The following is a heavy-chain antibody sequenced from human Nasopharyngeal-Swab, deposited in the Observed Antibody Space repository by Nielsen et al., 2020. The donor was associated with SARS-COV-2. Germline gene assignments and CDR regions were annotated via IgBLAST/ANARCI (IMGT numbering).Heavy chain of an antibody. CDR1: GFSFNTYG. J-gene: IGHJ4*02. Sequence: ASVTVSCKASGFSFNTYGFIWVRQAPGQGLEWMGWISGYNGKTLYAEKVQGRVAMTTDAATSTAYMELRNLRPDDTALYFCAKASCGGDCPSGQHADFWGQGTQVTVSS. CDR2: ISGYNGKT. V-gene: IGHV1-18*04. D-gene: IGHD2-21*01. CDR3: AKASCGGDCPSGQHADF.